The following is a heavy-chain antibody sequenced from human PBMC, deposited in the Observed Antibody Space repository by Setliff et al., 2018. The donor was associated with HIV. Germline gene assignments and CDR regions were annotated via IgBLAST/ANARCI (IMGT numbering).Heavy chain of an antibody. Sequence: SETLSLTCTVSGGSISSYYWSWIRQPPGKGLEWIGYIYYSGSTNYNPSLKSRVTISVDTSKNQFSLKLSSVTAADTAVCYCAGKAIFGVVIGNWFDPWGQGTLVTVSS. CDR3: AGKAIFGVVIGNWFDP. CDR2: IYYSGST. V-gene: IGHV4-59*01. J-gene: IGHJ5*02. D-gene: IGHD3-3*01. CDR1: GGSISSYY.